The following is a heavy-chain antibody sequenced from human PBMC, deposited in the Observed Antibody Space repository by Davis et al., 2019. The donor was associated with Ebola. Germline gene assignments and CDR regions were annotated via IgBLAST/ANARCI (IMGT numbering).Heavy chain of an antibody. J-gene: IGHJ3*01. CDR2: HGTSGDT. CDR1: GFTFSTYN. V-gene: IGHV3-23*01. D-gene: IGHD2-15*01. CDR3: AKDTPNIWFDV. Sequence: GGSLRLSCAASGFTFSTYNMNWVRQAPGKGLEWVSTHGTSGDTYYADSVKGRFTISRDNSKNTLHLQMNSLRVEDTAIYYCAKDTPNIWFDVWGPGTMVAVSS.